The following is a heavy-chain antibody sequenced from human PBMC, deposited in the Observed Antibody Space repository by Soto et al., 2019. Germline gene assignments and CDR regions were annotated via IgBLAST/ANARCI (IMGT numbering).Heavy chain of an antibody. Sequence: PSETLSLTCAVYGGSFSGYYWSWIRQPPGKGLEWIGEINHSGSTNYNPSLKSRVTISVDTSKNQFSLKLSSVTAADTAVYYCARSAVAGTQEPQYYMDVWGKGTTVT. J-gene: IGHJ6*03. D-gene: IGHD6-19*01. CDR2: INHSGST. V-gene: IGHV4-34*01. CDR3: ARSAVAGTQEPQYYMDV. CDR1: GGSFSGYY.